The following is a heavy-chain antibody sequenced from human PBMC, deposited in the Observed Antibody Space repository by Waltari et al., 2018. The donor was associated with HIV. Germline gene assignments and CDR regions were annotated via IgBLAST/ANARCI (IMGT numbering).Heavy chain of an antibody. CDR3: VRESKLPGEFYPFEY. Sequence: QVHLVESGGGVVQPGWSLRLSCAASGYIFNDHALPWVRQAPGKGLEWISFISYDGVNQNYADSVKGRFTISRDDSRSRLYLQMNSLRREDTAVYYCVRESKLPGEFYPFEYWGQGTLVTVSS. J-gene: IGHJ4*02. CDR1: GYIFNDHA. V-gene: IGHV3-30-3*01. D-gene: IGHD3-10*01. CDR2: ISYDGVNQ.